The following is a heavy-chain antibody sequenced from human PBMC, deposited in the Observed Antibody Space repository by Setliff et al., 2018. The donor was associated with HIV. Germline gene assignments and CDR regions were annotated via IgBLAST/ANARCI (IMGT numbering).Heavy chain of an antibody. CDR2: IYPGDSDT. V-gene: IGHV5-51*01. CDR1: GYSFTSYW. D-gene: IGHD3-22*01. CDR3: ARQGRGGDYYDSSGYYVSI. Sequence: GESLTISCKGSGYSFTSYWIGWVRRMPGKGLEWMGIIYPGDSDTRYSPSFQGQVTISADKSISTAYLQWSSLKASDTAMYYCARQGRGGDYYDSSGYYVSIWGQGTMVTVSS. J-gene: IGHJ3*02.